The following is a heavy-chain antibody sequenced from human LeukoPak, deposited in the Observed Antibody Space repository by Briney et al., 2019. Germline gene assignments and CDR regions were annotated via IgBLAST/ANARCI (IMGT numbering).Heavy chain of an antibody. D-gene: IGHD2/OR15-2a*01. J-gene: IGHJ4*02. CDR3: AREGAFFHYFDY. CDR2: ISYSGST. Sequence: SQTLSLTCTVSGGSITSDNYYWSWIRQHPGKVLEWIGYISYSGSTSYNPSLKRRVFISVDTSKNQFSLRLSSVTAADSAVYFCAREGAFFHYFDYWGQGTLVTVSS. V-gene: IGHV4-31*03. CDR1: GGSITSDNYY.